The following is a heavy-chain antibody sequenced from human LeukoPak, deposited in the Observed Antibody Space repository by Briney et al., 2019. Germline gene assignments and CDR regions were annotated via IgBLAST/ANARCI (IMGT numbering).Heavy chain of an antibody. Sequence: SVKVSCKASGGTFSSYAISWVRQAPGQGLEWMGRIISILGIANYAQKFQGRVTITADKSTSTAYMELSSLRSEDTAVYYCARKPVGSYSLHDAFDIWGQGTMVTVSS. CDR3: ARKPVGSYSLHDAFDI. V-gene: IGHV1-69*04. J-gene: IGHJ3*02. D-gene: IGHD1-26*01. CDR2: IISILGIA. CDR1: GGTFSSYA.